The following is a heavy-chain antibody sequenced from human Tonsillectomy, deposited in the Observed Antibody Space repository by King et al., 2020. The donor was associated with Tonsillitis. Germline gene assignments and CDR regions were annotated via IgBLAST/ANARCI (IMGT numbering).Heavy chain of an antibody. J-gene: IGHJ4*02. CDR2: ISYDGSNK. D-gene: IGHD2-2*01. V-gene: IGHV3-30*18. Sequence: VQLVESGGGVVQPGRSLRLSCAASGFTFSSYGMHWVRQAPGKGLEWVAVISYDGSNKYYADSVKGRFTISRDNSKNTLYLQMNSLRAEDTAVYYCAKDPRGYCSSTSCYGVTAWGELPDYRGQGTLVTVSS. CDR3: AKDPRGYCSSTSCYGVTAWGELPDY. CDR1: GFTFSSYG.